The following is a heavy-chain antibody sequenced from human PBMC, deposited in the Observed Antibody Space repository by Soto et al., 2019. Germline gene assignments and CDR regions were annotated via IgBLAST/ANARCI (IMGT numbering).Heavy chain of an antibody. CDR2: ILNDGSNR. V-gene: IGHV3-33*01. Sequence: QVQLVESGGGVVQPGRSLRLSCAASGFTFSNYGMHWVRQAPGKGLEWVAVILNDGSNRYHADSVKDLFTISRDNSKNTLYLKMNSRRAEDTAVYYCARDDEYSGNGMDVWGQGTTVTVS. D-gene: IGHD3-10*01. CDR3: ARDDEYSGNGMDV. CDR1: GFTFSNYG. J-gene: IGHJ6*02.